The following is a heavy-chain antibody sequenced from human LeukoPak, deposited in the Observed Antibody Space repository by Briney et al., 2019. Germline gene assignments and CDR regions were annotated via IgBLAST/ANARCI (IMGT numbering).Heavy chain of an antibody. CDR3: ARRSEDTAMVYDAFDI. CDR1: GGSISSCY. D-gene: IGHD5-18*01. CDR2: IYYSGST. J-gene: IGHJ3*02. Sequence: SETLSLTCTVSGGSISSCYWSWIRQPPGKGLEWIGYIYYSGSTNYNPSLKSRVTISVDTSKNQFSLKLSSVTAADTAVYYCARRSEDTAMVYDAFDIWGQGTMVTVSS. V-gene: IGHV4-59*08.